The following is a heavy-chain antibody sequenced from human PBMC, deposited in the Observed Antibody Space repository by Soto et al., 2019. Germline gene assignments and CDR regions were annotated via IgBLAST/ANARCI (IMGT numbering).Heavy chain of an antibody. CDR2: ISWNGAAT. Sequence: EAQLVESGGGLVQPGRSLRLSCVASGFTFDDYAIHWVRQAPGKGLEWVSGISWNGAATGYADSVKGRFTISRDNAKNSLYLQMSSLRTEDTAIYYCANRPCYGSGFDCGGQGTLVTVSS. V-gene: IGHV3-9*01. CDR3: ANRPCYGSGFDC. CDR1: GFTFDDYA. J-gene: IGHJ4*02. D-gene: IGHD3-10*01.